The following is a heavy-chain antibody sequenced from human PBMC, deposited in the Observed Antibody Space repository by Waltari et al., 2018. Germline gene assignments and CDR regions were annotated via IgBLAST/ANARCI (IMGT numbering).Heavy chain of an antibody. D-gene: IGHD2-15*01. CDR2: INHSGST. V-gene: IGHV4-34*01. CDR3: ATTVVVVAATGGAFDI. Sequence: QVQLQQWGAGLLKPSETLSLTCAVYGGSFSGYYWSWIRQPPGKGLEWIGEINHSGSTNYNPSLKSRVTISVDTSKNQFSLKLSSVTAADTAVYYCATTVVVVAATGGAFDIWGQGTMVTVSS. CDR1: GGSFSGYY. J-gene: IGHJ3*02.